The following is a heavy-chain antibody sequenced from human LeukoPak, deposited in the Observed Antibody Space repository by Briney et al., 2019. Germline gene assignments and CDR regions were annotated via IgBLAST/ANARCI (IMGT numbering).Heavy chain of an antibody. CDR2: INHSGST. CDR1: GGSFSGYY. CDR3: ARHGKMQSMIVLY. Sequence: SETLSLTCAVYGGSFSGYYWSWIRQPPGKGLEWIGEINHSGSTNYNPSLKSRVTISVDTSKNQFSLKLSSVTAADTAVYYCARHGKMQSMIVLYWGQGTLVTVSS. J-gene: IGHJ4*02. V-gene: IGHV4-34*01. D-gene: IGHD3-22*01.